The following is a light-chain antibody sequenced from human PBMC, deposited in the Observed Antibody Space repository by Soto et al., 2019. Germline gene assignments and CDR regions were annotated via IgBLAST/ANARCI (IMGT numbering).Light chain of an antibody. CDR2: DVT. CDR3: CSYAGXYNWX. V-gene: IGLV2-11*01. CDR1: SSDVGAYKS. Sequence: QSALTQPRSVSGSPGQSVTISCTGTSSDVGAYKSVSWYQHYPGEAPKVMIYDVTQRPSGVPDRFSGTESGNTASLTISGXXXXXXXAXXCCSYAGXYNWXLGSGTKVT. J-gene: IGLJ1*01.